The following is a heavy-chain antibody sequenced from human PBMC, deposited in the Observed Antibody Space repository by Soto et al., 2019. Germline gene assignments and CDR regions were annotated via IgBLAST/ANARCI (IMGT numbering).Heavy chain of an antibody. CDR2: INHSGST. CDR1: GGSFSGYY. D-gene: IGHD6-13*01. J-gene: IGHJ3*02. Sequence: SETLSLTCAVYGGSFSGYYWSWIRQPPGKGLEWIGEINHSGSTNYNPSLKSRVTISVDTSKNQFSLKLSSVTAADTAVCYCARAPRIAAPRRVGAFDIWGQGTMVTVSS. CDR3: ARAPRIAAPRRVGAFDI. V-gene: IGHV4-34*01.